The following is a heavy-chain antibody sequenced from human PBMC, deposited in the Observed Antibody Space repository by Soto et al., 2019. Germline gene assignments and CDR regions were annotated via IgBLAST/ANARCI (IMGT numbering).Heavy chain of an antibody. J-gene: IGHJ2*01. D-gene: IGHD2-2*01. CDR2: ISGGADRA. V-gene: IGHV3-23*01. Sequence: VQLLESGGGLVQPGGSLRLSCVGSGFTFINYAMNWVRQTPGKGLEWVSTISGGADRAFDADTVKGRFTISRDNSKNTVNLQMNSLRADDTAVYYCARKVLGSTSRPDWWYFDLWGRGTLVTVSS. CDR1: GFTFINYA. CDR3: ARKVLGSTSRPDWWYFDL.